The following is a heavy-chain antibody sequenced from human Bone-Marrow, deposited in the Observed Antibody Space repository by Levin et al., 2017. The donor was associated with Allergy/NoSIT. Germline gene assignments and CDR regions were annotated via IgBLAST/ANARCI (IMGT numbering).Heavy chain of an antibody. D-gene: IGHD1-1*01. Sequence: ASVKVSCKASGGTFSSYTISWVRQAPGQGLEWMGRIIPILGIANYAQKFQGRVTITADKSTSTAYMELSSLRSEDTAVYYCARDKLGRGAFDIWGQGTMVTVSS. CDR3: ARDKLGRGAFDI. CDR1: GGTFSSYT. CDR2: IIPILGIA. V-gene: IGHV1-69*04. J-gene: IGHJ3*02.